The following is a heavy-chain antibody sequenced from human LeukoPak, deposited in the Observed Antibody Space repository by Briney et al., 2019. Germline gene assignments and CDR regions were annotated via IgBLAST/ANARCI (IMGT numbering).Heavy chain of an antibody. D-gene: IGHD6-13*01. CDR1: GFTFSDYY. CDR2: ISSSGSTI. J-gene: IGHJ3*02. Sequence: GGSLRLSCAASGFTFSDYYMSWIRQAPGKGLEWVSYISSSGSTIYYADSVKGRFTISRDNAKNSLYLQMNSLRAEDTAVYYCANHLAAAGHAFDIWGQGTMVTVSS. CDR3: ANHLAAAGHAFDI. V-gene: IGHV3-11*01.